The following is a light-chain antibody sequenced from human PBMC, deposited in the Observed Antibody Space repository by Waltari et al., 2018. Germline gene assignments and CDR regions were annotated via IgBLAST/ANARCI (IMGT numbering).Light chain of an antibody. CDR2: DVV. Sequence: QSALTQPASVSGSPGQSITISCTGTSNDIGDYNYVSWYQQHPGKVPKLMIYDVVGRTSGVSDCFYGSKSGNAAALTISGLQTEDEADYYCSSYTSTSTVVFGSGTKVTVL. J-gene: IGLJ1*01. V-gene: IGLV2-14*03. CDR1: SNDIGDYNY. CDR3: SSYTSTSTVV.